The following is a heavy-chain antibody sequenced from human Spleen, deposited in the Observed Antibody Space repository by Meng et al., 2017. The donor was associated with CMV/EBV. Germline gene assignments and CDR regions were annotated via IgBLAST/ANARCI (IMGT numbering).Heavy chain of an antibody. Sequence: FTFSDSARQWVRRASGERLEWVGRIRSEASSYATTYAASVEGRFTISRDDSKNTLYLQMNSLKTEDTAVYYCTRPSLADSSRRGFDPWGQGTLVTVSS. CDR3: TRPSLADSSRRGFDP. J-gene: IGHJ5*02. V-gene: IGHV3-73*01. CDR1: FTFSDSA. D-gene: IGHD3-22*01. CDR2: IRSEASSYAT.